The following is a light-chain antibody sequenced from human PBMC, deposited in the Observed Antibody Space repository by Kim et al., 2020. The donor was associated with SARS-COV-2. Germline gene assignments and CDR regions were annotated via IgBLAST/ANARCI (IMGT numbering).Light chain of an antibody. Sequence: QAVVTQPPSVSEAPHQKVTISCSGSKSNIGSNAVNWYHQVPGKSPKLLIYFDDLLPSGVSDRFSGSKSGTSASLAISGLQSEDEGDYYCAVWDGSLNGMLFGGGTQLTVL. CDR1: KSNIGSNA. V-gene: IGLV1-36*01. CDR2: FDD. CDR3: AVWDGSLNGML. J-gene: IGLJ2*01.